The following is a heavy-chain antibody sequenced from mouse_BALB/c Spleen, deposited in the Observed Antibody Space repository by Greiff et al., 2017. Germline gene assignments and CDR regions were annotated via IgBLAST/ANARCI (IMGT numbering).Heavy chain of an antibody. Sequence: VQLQQPGAELVKPGASVKLSCKASGYTFTSYWMHWVKQRPGQGLEWIGYINPSTGYTEYNQKFKDKATLTADKSSSTAYMQLSSLTSEDSAVYYCARKEMDYWGQGTSVTVSS. J-gene: IGHJ4*01. V-gene: IGHV1-7*01. CDR1: GYTFTSYW. CDR2: INPSTGYT. CDR3: ARKEMDY.